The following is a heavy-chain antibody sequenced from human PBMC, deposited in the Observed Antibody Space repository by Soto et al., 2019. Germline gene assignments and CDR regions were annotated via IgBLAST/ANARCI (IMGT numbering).Heavy chain of an antibody. V-gene: IGHV3-30*18. Sequence: QVFLVESGGGVVQPGTSLRLSCAASGFTFSHYGIHWVRQAPGKGLEWVAVTSYDGRNEYYADSVKGPFTISRDNYQNTQYLQMNSLRGEDTAIYYCAKDGGQQKPYSMDVWGQGTTVTVSS. CDR2: TSYDGRNE. CDR1: GFTFSHYG. D-gene: IGHD6-13*01. J-gene: IGHJ6*02. CDR3: AKDGGQQKPYSMDV.